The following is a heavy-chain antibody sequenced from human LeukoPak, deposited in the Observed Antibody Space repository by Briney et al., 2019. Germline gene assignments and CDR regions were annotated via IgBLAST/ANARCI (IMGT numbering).Heavy chain of an antibody. D-gene: IGHD6-19*01. J-gene: IGHJ4*02. V-gene: IGHV3-74*01. CDR2: INIDGSRT. CDR3: ARDLRGSGWYFDY. CDR1: GSTFSAYY. Sequence: PGGSLRLSCVASGSTFSAYYMHWVRQPPGKGLVWVSHINIDGSRTTYADSVKGRFTISRDNAKNSLYLQMNSLRAEDTAVYYCARDLRGSGWYFDYWGQGTVVTVSS.